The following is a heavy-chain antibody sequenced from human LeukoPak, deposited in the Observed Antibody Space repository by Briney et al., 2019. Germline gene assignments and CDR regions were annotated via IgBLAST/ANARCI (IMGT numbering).Heavy chain of an antibody. D-gene: IGHD2-15*01. Sequence: GGSLRLSCAASGFTFSSYGMHWVRQAPGKGLEWVAFIRYDGSNKYYADSVKGRFTISRDNSKNTLYLQMNSLRAEDTAVYYCAKVVVAQVYYYYYYMDVWGKGTTVTISS. CDR1: GFTFSSYG. J-gene: IGHJ6*03. CDR3: AKVVVAQVYYYYYYMDV. CDR2: IRYDGSNK. V-gene: IGHV3-30*02.